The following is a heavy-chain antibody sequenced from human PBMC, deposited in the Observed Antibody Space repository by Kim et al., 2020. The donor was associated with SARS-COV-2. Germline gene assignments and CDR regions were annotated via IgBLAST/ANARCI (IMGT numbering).Heavy chain of an antibody. CDR1: GGTFSSYT. J-gene: IGHJ5*02. V-gene: IGHV1-69*02. D-gene: IGHD3-10*01. Sequence: SVKVSCKAXGGTFSSYTISWVRQAPGQGLEWMGRIIPILGIANYAQKFQGRVTITADKSTSTAYMELSSLRSEDTAVYYCARAYYYGSGSSSWFDPWGQGTLVTVSS. CDR2: IIPILGIA. CDR3: ARAYYYGSGSSSWFDP.